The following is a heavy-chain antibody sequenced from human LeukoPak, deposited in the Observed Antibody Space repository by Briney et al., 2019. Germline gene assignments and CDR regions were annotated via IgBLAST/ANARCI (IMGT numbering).Heavy chain of an antibody. D-gene: IGHD3-22*01. CDR3: ARDSITMIVVVIQNDAFDI. V-gene: IGHV1-18*01. Sequence: ASVKVSCKASGYTFTSYAMNWVRQAPGQGLEWMGWISAYNGNTNYAQKLQGRVTMTTDTSTSTAYMELRSLRSDDTAVYYCARDSITMIVVVIQNDAFDIWGQGTIVTVSS. CDR2: ISAYNGNT. CDR1: GYTFTSYA. J-gene: IGHJ3*02.